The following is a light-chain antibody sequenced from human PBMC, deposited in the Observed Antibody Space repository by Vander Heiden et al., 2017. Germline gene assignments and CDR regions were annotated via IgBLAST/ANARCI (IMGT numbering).Light chain of an antibody. CDR3: QQRSNWLWT. CDR1: QSVSSY. J-gene: IGKJ1*01. Sequence: IVFTQSPATLSLSPGERSTLSCRASQSVSSYLAWYQQKPGQAPRLLIYDASNRATGIPARFSGSGSGTDFTLTISSLEPEDFAVYYCQQRSNWLWTFGQGTKVEIK. CDR2: DAS. V-gene: IGKV3-11*01.